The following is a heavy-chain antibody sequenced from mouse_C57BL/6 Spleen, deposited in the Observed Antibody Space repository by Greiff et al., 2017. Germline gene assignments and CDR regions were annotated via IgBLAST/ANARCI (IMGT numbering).Heavy chain of an antibody. Sequence: QVQLQQSGAELVRPGASVKLSCKASGYTFTDYYINWVKQRPGQGLEWIARIYPGSGNTYYNEKFKGKATLTAEKSSSTAYMQLSSLTSEDSAVYFCAGRGYDWGAMDYWGQGTSVTVSS. J-gene: IGHJ4*01. V-gene: IGHV1-76*01. CDR3: AGRGYDWGAMDY. CDR2: IYPGSGNT. CDR1: GYTFTDYY. D-gene: IGHD2-4*01.